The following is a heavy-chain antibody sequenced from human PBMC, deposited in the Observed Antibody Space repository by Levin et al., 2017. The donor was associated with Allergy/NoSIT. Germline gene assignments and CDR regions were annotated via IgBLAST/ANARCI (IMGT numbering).Heavy chain of an antibody. Sequence: GESLKISCAASGFTFRNYGMSWVRQSPGKGLEWVSIITGSGEKTNYADSVKGRFTISRDNSKNTLYLQMNTLRADDTAVYYCATWNYVSYWGQGTLVTVSS. CDR3: ATWNYVSY. V-gene: IGHV3-23*01. D-gene: IGHD3-3*01. CDR2: ITGSGEKT. CDR1: GFTFRNYG. J-gene: IGHJ4*02.